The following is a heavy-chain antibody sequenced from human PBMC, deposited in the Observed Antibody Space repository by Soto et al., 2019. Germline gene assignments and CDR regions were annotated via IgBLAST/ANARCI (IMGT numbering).Heavy chain of an antibody. J-gene: IGHJ6*02. V-gene: IGHV4-39*01. CDR2: IYYSGST. D-gene: IGHD5-18*01. CDR3: ASGYSYGFDYYYYGMDV. CDR1: GGSISSSSYY. Sequence: SETLSLTCTVSGGSISSSSYYWGWIRQPPGKGLEWIGSIYYSGSTYYNPSLKSRVTISVDTSKNQFSLKLSSVTAADTAVYYCASGYSYGFDYYYYGMDVWGQGTTVTVSS.